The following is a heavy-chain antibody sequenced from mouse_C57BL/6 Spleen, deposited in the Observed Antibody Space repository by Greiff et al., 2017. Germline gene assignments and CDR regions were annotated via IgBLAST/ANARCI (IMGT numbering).Heavy chain of an antibody. CDR1: GYTFTSSG. Sequence: QVQLQQSGAELARPGASVKLSCKASGYTFTSSGISWVKQRTGQGLEWIGEIYPRSGNTYYNEKFKGKATLTADKSSSTAYMELRSLTSEDSAVYFCARYYYGSNEWFAYWGQGTLVTVSA. D-gene: IGHD1-1*01. CDR3: ARYYYGSNEWFAY. J-gene: IGHJ3*01. V-gene: IGHV1-81*01. CDR2: IYPRSGNT.